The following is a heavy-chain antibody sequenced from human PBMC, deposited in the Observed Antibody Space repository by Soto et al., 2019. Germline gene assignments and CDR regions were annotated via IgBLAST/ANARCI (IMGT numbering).Heavy chain of an antibody. CDR3: TTGGYCSSTSCYSEY. Sequence: GGSRRLSCAASGFTFSNAWMSWVRQAPGKGLEWVGRIKSKTDGGTTDYAAPVKGRFTISRDDSKNTLYLQMNSLKTEDTAVYYCTTGGYCSSTSCYSEYWGQGTLVTVSS. D-gene: IGHD2-2*01. J-gene: IGHJ4*02. CDR1: GFTFSNAW. V-gene: IGHV3-15*01. CDR2: IKSKTDGGTT.